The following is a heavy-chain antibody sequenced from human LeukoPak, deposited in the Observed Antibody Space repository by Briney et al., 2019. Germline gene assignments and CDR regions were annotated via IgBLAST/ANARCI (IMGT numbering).Heavy chain of an antibody. V-gene: IGHV1-69*13. CDR1: GGTFSSYA. CDR2: IIPIFGTA. Sequence: SVKVSCKASGGTFSSYAISWVRQAPGQGLEWMGGIIPIFGTANYAQKFQGRVTITADESTSTAYLELSSLRSEDTAVYYCASLLRPGITYDAFDIWGQGTMVTVSS. J-gene: IGHJ3*02. D-gene: IGHD3-3*01. CDR3: ASLLRPGITYDAFDI.